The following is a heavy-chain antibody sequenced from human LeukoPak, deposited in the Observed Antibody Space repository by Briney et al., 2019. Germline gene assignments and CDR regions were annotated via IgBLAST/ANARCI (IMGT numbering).Heavy chain of an antibody. V-gene: IGHV3-11*01. J-gene: IGHJ6*03. CDR3: ARVLRYCSGGNCYSGGLGYMDV. D-gene: IGHD2-15*01. CDR2: ISRSGSTK. Sequence: KPGGSLRLTCAGSGFTFSDYNMRWIPQAPGNGLEWVSSISRSGSTKYYADSVKGRFTISRDNAKNSLFLQMNSLRAEDTAVYYCARVLRYCSGGNCYSGGLGYMDVWGKGTTVTVSS. CDR1: GFTFSDYN.